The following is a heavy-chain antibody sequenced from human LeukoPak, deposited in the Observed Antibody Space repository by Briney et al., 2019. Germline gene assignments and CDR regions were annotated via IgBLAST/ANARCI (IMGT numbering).Heavy chain of an antibody. CDR3: AREAGTFDAFDI. V-gene: IGHV1-18*01. D-gene: IGHD6-19*01. J-gene: IGHJ3*02. CDR1: GYTFTTYG. CDR2: INPYNGNT. Sequence: ASVKVSCTASGYTFTTYGVNWVRQAPGQGLEWMGWINPYNGNTIYPQKFQGRVTMTTDTSTSTAYMELRSLRSDDTAVYYCAREAGTFDAFDIWGQGTMVTVSS.